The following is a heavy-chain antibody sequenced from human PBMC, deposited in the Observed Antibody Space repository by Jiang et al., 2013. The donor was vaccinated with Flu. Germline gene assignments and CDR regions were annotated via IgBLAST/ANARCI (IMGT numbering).Heavy chain of an antibody. D-gene: IGHD5-18*01. V-gene: IGHV2-5*01. CDR2: DDK. CDR3: AHLYSYGYGIPYYFDY. J-gene: IGHJ4*02. Sequence: DDKRYSPSLKSRLTITKDTSKNQVVLTMTNMDPVDTATYYCAHLYSYGYGIPYYFDYWGQGTLVTVSS.